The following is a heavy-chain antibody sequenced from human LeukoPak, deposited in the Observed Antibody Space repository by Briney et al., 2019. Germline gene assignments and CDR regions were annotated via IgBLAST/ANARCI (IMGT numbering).Heavy chain of an antibody. J-gene: IGHJ4*02. CDR3: ARVVSVAGTNGAFDI. Sequence: GRSLRLSCVASGFTSSNYAMHWVRQAPGKGLEWVTVISYDGSNKDYADSVKGRFTISRDNSKNTLYLQMNSLRPEDTAVYYCARVVSVAGTNGAFDIWGQGTLVTVSS. CDR1: GFTSSNYA. CDR2: ISYDGSNK. V-gene: IGHV3-30-3*01. D-gene: IGHD5-12*01.